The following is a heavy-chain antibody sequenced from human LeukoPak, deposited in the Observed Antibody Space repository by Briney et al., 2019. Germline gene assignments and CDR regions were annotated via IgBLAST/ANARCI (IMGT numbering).Heavy chain of an antibody. J-gene: IGHJ3*02. D-gene: IGHD3-22*01. Sequence: PSQTLSLTCTVSGGSISSGSYYWSWIRQPAGKGLEWIGRIYTSGSTYYNPSLKSRVTISVDTSKNQFSLKLSSVTAADTAVYYCARDPDTPMIVVVMGAFDIWGQGTMVTVSS. V-gene: IGHV4-61*02. CDR1: GGSISSGSYY. CDR3: ARDPDTPMIVVVMGAFDI. CDR2: IYTSGST.